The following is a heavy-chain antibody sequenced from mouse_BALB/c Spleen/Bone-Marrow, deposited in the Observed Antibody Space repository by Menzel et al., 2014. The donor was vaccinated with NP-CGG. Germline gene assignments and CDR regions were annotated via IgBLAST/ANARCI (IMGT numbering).Heavy chain of an antibody. D-gene: IGHD2-4*01. CDR3: ARESDYGFSY. Sequence: VQLQQSGPELEKRGASVEISWKDSGYSFTGYYMHWVKQSHGKSLEWIGRVNPNNGGTSYNQKFKGKAILTVDKSSSTAYMELRSLTSEDSAVYYCARESDYGFSYLVQGPPVTAS. V-gene: IGHV1-26*01. CDR2: VNPNNGGT. CDR1: GYSFTGYY. J-gene: IGHJ3*01.